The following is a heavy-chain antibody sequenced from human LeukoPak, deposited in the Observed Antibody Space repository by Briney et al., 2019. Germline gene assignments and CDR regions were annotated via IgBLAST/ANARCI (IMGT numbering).Heavy chain of an antibody. V-gene: IGHV1-24*01. Sequence: GASVTVSCKVSGYSLTELSTHWVRQAPGGGLEWMGGFDPGDGEIIYAHKFQGRVTMTEDTSTDTAYMELSSLRPEDTAVYYCTTGTWAQLLDYWGQGTMVTVSS. J-gene: IGHJ4*02. CDR2: FDPGDGEI. CDR3: TTGTWAQLLDY. CDR1: GYSLTELS. D-gene: IGHD5-24*01.